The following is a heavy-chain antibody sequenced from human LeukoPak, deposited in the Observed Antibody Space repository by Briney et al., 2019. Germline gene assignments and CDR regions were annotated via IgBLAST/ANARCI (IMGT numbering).Heavy chain of an antibody. J-gene: IGHJ4*02. V-gene: IGHV3-49*03. CDR2: IRSKAYGGTT. CDR3: SIRDGGSYTQDY. CDR1: GFTFGDYA. D-gene: IGHD5-24*01. Sequence: PGGSLRLSCTASGFTFGDYALSWFRQAPGKGLEWVSFIRSKAYGGTTEYAASVKGRFTISGDDSSSIAYLQMNSLETEDTAVYYCSIRDGGSYTQDYWGQGTLVTVSS.